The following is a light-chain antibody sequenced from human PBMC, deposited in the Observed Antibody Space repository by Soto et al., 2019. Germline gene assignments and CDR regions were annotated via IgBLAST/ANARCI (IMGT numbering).Light chain of an antibody. J-gene: IGLJ1*01. Sequence: QSALTQPASLSGSPGQSITISCTGTSSDIGGYNYVSWYQQHPGKAPKLIIHDVTNRPSGVSDRFFGSKSGNTASLTISGLQAEAEADYYCSSYRASSTTHYVFGTGTKVTVL. CDR1: SSDIGGYNY. V-gene: IGLV2-14*03. CDR3: SSYRASSTTHYV. CDR2: DVT.